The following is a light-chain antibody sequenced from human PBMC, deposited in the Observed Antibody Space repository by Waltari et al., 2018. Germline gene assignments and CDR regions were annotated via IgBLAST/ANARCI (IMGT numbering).Light chain of an antibody. J-gene: IGLJ3*02. CDR1: SSDVGSYNY. CDR2: DVS. Sequence: QSALTQPASVSGSPGKSITISCPGTSSDVGSYNYVSWYQQHPGKAPNLMIYDVSGRPSGVSNRFSGSKSGNTASLTISGLQAEDEAYYSCNSYAGSSSWVFGGGTTLTVL. V-gene: IGLV2-14*01. CDR3: NSYAGSSSWV.